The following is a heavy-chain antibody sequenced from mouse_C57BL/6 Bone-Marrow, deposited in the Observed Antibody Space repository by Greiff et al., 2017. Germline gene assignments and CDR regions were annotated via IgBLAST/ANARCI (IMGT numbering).Heavy chain of an antibody. Sequence: EVQRVESGGDLVKPGGSLKLSCAASGFTFSSYGMSWVRQTPDERLEWVATISSGGSYTYYPDSVKGRFTISRDNAKNTLYLQMSSLKSEDTAMYYCARGSYFDYWGQGTTLTVSS. CDR2: ISSGGSYT. CDR3: ARGSYFDY. D-gene: IGHD1-1*01. CDR1: GFTFSSYG. V-gene: IGHV5-6*01. J-gene: IGHJ2*01.